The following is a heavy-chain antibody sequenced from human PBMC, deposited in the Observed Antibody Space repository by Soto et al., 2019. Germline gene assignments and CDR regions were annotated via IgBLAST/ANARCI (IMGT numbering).Heavy chain of an antibody. CDR1: GFIFSDYT. V-gene: IGHV3-21*06. J-gene: IGHJ6*02. CDR3: AREDTAMVDNSYFYYGMDV. D-gene: IGHD5-18*01. CDR2: ISDGDTFI. Sequence: SLRLSCSASGFIFSDYTMNWVRQAPGKGLEWVSSISDGDTFIYYADSLRGRFTISRDSAKNSVFLQMHSLRAEDSGVYFCAREDTAMVDNSYFYYGMDVWGQGTTVTVSS.